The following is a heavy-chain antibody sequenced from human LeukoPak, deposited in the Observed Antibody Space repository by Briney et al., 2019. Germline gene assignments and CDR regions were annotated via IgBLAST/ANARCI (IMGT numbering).Heavy chain of an antibody. J-gene: IGHJ3*02. V-gene: IGHV3-23*01. Sequence: GSLRLSCAASGFTFSSYAMSWVRQAPGKGLEWVSAISGSGGSTYYADSVKGRFTISRDNSKNTLYLQMNSLRAEDTAVYYCVLLATYYDFWSGYPNDAFDIWGQGTMVTVSS. CDR1: GFTFSSYA. D-gene: IGHD3-3*01. CDR3: VLLATYYDFWSGYPNDAFDI. CDR2: ISGSGGST.